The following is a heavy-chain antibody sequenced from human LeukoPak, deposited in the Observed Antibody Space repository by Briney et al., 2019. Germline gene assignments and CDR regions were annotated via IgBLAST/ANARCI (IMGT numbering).Heavy chain of an antibody. J-gene: IGHJ4*02. CDR1: GFAFNNYV. Sequence: PGGSLRLSCAASGFAFNNYVMTWVRQAPGKGLDWFSAISGSGDMTYYADSVKGRFTISRDSSKSTLHLQMTSLTAEDTAVYYCAKGSGASRPYYLDYRGRGTLVTVFS. V-gene: IGHV3-23*01. CDR2: ISGSGDMT. D-gene: IGHD3-10*01. CDR3: AKGSGASRPYYLDY.